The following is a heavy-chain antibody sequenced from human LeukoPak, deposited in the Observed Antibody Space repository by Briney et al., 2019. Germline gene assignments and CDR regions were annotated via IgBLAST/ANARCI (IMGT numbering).Heavy chain of an antibody. Sequence: GGSLRLSCAASGFIFSSSWMHWVRQVPGRGLVWVSGINTDGSSTGYADSVKGRFTTSRDNARDTVYLQMNSLGAEDTAVYYCAVLTGYYGVWGQGTLVTVSS. CDR1: GFIFSSSW. D-gene: IGHD3-9*01. CDR2: INTDGSST. J-gene: IGHJ4*02. CDR3: AVLTGYYGV. V-gene: IGHV3-74*01.